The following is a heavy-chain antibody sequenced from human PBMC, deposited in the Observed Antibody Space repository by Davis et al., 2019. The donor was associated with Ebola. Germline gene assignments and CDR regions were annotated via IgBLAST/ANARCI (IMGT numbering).Heavy chain of an antibody. CDR1: GYTFTSYG. CDR2: ISAYNGNT. V-gene: IGHV1-18*04. D-gene: IGHD6-6*01. CDR3: ASGDGRGSSYDMDV. Sequence: ASVKVSCKASGYTFTSYGISWVRQAPGQGLEWMGWISAYNGNTNYAQKLQGRVTMTTDTSTRTVYLELTSLRSEDTAVYYCASGDGRGSSYDMDVWGQGTTVTVSS. J-gene: IGHJ6*02.